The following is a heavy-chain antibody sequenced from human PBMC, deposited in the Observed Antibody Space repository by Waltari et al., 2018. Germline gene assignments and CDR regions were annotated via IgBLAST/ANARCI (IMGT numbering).Heavy chain of an antibody. CDR1: GGTFTTTW. Sequence: EVQLVESGGGLVKPGGSLRLSCTVSGGTFTTTWMTWVRQARGKGLVWVGRGKSKNDGGAADLSGTVRGRFSSSGDDSGSERYLQRASLRVEDTAVYYWARGGIPLDYWGQGASVTVSP. J-gene: IGHJ4*02. D-gene: IGHD3-16*01. CDR2: GKSKNDGGAA. CDR3: ARGGIPLDY. V-gene: IGHV3-15*01.